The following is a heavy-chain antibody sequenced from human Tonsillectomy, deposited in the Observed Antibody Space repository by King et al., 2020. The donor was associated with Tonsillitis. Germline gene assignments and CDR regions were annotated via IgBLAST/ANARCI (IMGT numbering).Heavy chain of an antibody. J-gene: IGHJ3*02. CDR1: GGSISSGSYY. CDR2: IYTSGST. V-gene: IGHV4-61*02. CDR3: AGAAGRAFTI. Sequence: QLQESGPGLVKPSQTLSLTCTVSGGSISSGSYYCNWIRQPAGKGLEWIGRIYTSGSTNYNPSLKSRVTMSVDTSRNQFSLKLSSVTAADTAVHYCAGAAGRAFTIWGQGTMVTVSS. D-gene: IGHD6-25*01.